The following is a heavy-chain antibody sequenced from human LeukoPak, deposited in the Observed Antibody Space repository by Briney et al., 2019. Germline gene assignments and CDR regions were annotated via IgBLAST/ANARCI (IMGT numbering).Heavy chain of an antibody. CDR3: ARVSTTSLWLPNYYYYYYMDV. D-gene: IGHD6-19*01. CDR1: GGSISSGGYY. Sequence: SQTLSLTCTVSGGSISSGGYYWSWIRQPPGKGLEWIGYIYHSGSTYYNPSLKSRVTISVDRSKNQFSLKLSSVTAADTAVYYCARVSTTSLWLPNYYYYYYMDVWGKGTTVTVSS. J-gene: IGHJ6*03. V-gene: IGHV4-30-2*01. CDR2: IYHSGST.